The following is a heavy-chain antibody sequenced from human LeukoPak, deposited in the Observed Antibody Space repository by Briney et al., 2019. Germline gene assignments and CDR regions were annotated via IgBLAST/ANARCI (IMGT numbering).Heavy chain of an antibody. D-gene: IGHD3-9*01. CDR1: GFTFSSYA. V-gene: IGHV3-23*01. CDR2: INDNGDGT. J-gene: IGHJ4*02. Sequence: PGGSLRLSCAASGFTFSSYAMSWVRQAPGKGLKWVSTINDNGDGTYYADSVKGRFTISRDNAKNSLYLQMNSLRAEDTAVYYCARILSAYDAFDYWGQGTLVTVSS. CDR3: ARILSAYDAFDY.